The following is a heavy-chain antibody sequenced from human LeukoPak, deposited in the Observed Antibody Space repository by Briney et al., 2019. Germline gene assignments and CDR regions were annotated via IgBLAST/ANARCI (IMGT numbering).Heavy chain of an antibody. CDR3: ARDLDTAMALGY. V-gene: IGHV4-38-2*02. Sequence: SETLSLTCTVSGYSISSGYYWGWIRQPPGKGLEWIGSGSTYYNPSLKSRVTISVDTSKNQFSLKLSSVTAADTAVYYCARDLDTAMALGYWGQGTLVTVSS. D-gene: IGHD5-18*01. J-gene: IGHJ4*02. CDR2: SGST. CDR1: GYSISSGYY.